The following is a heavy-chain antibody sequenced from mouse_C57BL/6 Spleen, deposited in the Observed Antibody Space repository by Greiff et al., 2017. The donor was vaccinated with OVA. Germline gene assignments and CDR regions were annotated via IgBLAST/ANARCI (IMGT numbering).Heavy chain of an antibody. CDR3: ASSICDGDYGGMDY. CDR1: GYSFTDYN. V-gene: IGHV1-39*01. D-gene: IGHD2-3*01. J-gene: IGHJ4*01. CDR2: INPNYGTT. Sequence: VQLQQSGPELVKPGASVKISCKASGYSFTDYNMNWVKQSNGKSLEWIGGINPNYGTTSYNQKFKGKATLTVDQSSSTAYMQLDSLTSEDSAVYYCASSICDGDYGGMDYWGQGTSVTVSA.